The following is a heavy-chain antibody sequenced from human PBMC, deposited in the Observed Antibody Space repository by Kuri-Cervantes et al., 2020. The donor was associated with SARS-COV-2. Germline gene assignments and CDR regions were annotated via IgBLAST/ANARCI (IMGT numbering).Heavy chain of an antibody. V-gene: IGHV1-18*01. D-gene: IGHD2-15*01. CDR1: GYTFTSHS. Sequence: ASVKVSCKASGYTFTSHSITWVRQAPGQGLEWMGCISVYNGQMDYAQKFLGRVTMTADTSTSTAYMDLRSLRPEDTAVYYCAAYLSSGGSWGMGFDSWGQGTPVTVSS. CDR2: ISVYNGQM. CDR3: AAYLSSGGSWGMGFDS. J-gene: IGHJ4*02.